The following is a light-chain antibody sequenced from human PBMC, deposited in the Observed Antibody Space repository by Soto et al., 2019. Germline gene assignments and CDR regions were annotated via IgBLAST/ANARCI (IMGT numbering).Light chain of an antibody. J-gene: IGKJ2*01. CDR1: QSISSL. CDR2: KAS. CDR3: QQYNDYLYT. Sequence: DIQMTQSPSTLSASVGDTVTITCRASQSISSLLAWYQQKPGKAPKLLIYKASSLESGVPSRFSGSGSGTEFTLTISSLLPDDFATYYCQQYNDYLYTFGQGTKLEIK. V-gene: IGKV1-5*03.